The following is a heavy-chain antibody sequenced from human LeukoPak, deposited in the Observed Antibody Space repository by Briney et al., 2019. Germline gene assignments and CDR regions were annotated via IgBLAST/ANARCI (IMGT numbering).Heavy chain of an antibody. V-gene: IGHV1-69*13. D-gene: IGHD2-15*01. CDR3: SGDCSGGSCPPGYYGMDV. J-gene: IGHJ6*04. CDR2: IIPIFGTA. Sequence: ASVKVSCEASGGTFSSYAISWVRQALGQGLEWMGGIIPIFGTANYAQKFQGRVTITADESTSTAYMELSSLRSEDTAVYYCSGDCSGGSCPPGYYGMDVWGKGTTVTVSS. CDR1: GGTFSSYA.